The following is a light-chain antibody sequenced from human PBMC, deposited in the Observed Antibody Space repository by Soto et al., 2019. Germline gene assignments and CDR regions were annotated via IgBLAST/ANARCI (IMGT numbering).Light chain of an antibody. V-gene: IGKV3D-15*01. Sequence: EIVMTQSPATLSVSPGERATLSCRASQSVSSNLAWYQQTPGQAPRLLIFGASTRATGNPARFSGSGSGTEFTLTISSLQSEDFAVYYCQQYDNWLGTFGQGTKVEVK. CDR3: QQYDNWLGT. CDR2: GAS. CDR1: QSVSSN. J-gene: IGKJ1*01.